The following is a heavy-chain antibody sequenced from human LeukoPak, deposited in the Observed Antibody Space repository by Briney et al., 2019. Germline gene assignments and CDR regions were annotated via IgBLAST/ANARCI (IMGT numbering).Heavy chain of an antibody. CDR1: GYSFATYW. D-gene: IGHD5-12*01. Sequence: GGSLKISCTGSGYSFATYWIAWVRQMPGKGLEWMGIIYPADSNTRYSPSFKGQVTISADKSNSTAYLQWSSLKASDTAMYYCARGGRSGYDSNWFDPWGQGTLVTVSS. CDR3: ARGGRSGYDSNWFDP. V-gene: IGHV5-51*01. CDR2: IYPADSNT. J-gene: IGHJ5*02.